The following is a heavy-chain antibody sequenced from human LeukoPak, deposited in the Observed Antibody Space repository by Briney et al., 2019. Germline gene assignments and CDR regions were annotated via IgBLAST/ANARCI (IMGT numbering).Heavy chain of an antibody. D-gene: IGHD1-26*01. Sequence: GASVKVSCKASGYTFTGYYMHWVRQAPGQGLEWMGWINPNSGGTNYAQKFQGRVTMTRDTSISTAYMEPSRLRSDDTAVYYCARDRWELQRREFDYWGQGTLVTVSS. CDR3: ARDRWELQRREFDY. V-gene: IGHV1-2*02. J-gene: IGHJ4*02. CDR2: INPNSGGT. CDR1: GYTFTGYY.